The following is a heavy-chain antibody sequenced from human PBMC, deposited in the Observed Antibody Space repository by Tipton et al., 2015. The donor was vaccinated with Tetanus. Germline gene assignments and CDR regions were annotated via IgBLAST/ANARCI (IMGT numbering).Heavy chain of an antibody. Sequence: TLSLTCAVYGASFSDYYWSWIRQAPGKGLEWIGYIYYSGSTNYNPSLKSRVTISVDTSKNQFSLKLSSVTAADTAVYYCARGTGDYWGQGTLVPVSS. V-gene: IGHV4-59*01. D-gene: IGHD1-14*01. CDR1: GASFSDYY. CDR2: IYYSGST. CDR3: ARGTGDY. J-gene: IGHJ4*02.